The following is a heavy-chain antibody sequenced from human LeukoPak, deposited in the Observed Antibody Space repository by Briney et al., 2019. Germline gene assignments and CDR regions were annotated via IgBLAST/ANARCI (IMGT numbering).Heavy chain of an antibody. CDR3: ASQYSSSWDDAFDI. D-gene: IGHD6-13*01. CDR2: IYYSGST. V-gene: IGHV4-59*01. J-gene: IGHJ3*02. Sequence: SETLSLTCTVSGGSISSYYWSWIRQPPGKGLEWIGYIYYSGSTNYNPSLKSRVTISVDTSKSQFSLKLSSVTAADTAVYYCASQYSSSWDDAFDIWGQGTMVTVSS. CDR1: GGSISSYY.